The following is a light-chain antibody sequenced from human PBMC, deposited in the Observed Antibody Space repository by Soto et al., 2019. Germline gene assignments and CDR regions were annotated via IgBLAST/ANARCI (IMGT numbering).Light chain of an antibody. V-gene: IGKV1-39*01. CDR3: QQCYNSPLT. Sequence: DIQMTQSPSSLSASVGDRVTITCRASQSISSYLNWYQQKPGKAPNLLIYSASTLQSGVPPRFSGSGSRTDFTLTIRSLYTEDFATYYCQQCYNSPLTFGGGTKVEIK. CDR2: SAS. CDR1: QSISSY. J-gene: IGKJ4*01.